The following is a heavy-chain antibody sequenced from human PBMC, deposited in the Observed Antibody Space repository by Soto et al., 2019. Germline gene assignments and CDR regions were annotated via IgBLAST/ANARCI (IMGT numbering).Heavy chain of an antibody. CDR1: GFTFSSYA. CDR2: ISGSGGST. CDR3: AKALGARQIYYYGMDV. Sequence: GSLRLSCAASGFTFSSYAMSWVRQAPGKGLEWVSAISGSGGSTYYADSVKGRFTISRDNSKNTLYLQMNSLRAEDTAVYYCAKALGARQIYYYGMDVWGQGTTVTVSS. J-gene: IGHJ6*02. D-gene: IGHD1-26*01. V-gene: IGHV3-23*01.